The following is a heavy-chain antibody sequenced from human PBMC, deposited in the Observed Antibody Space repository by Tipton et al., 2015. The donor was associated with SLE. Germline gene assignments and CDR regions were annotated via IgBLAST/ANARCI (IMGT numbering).Heavy chain of an antibody. J-gene: IGHJ4*02. V-gene: IGHV3-21*06. D-gene: IGHD3/OR15-3a*01. CDR3: ARHGLVSYFDY. CDR2: ISTSDYSM. Sequence: SLRLSCAASGFTFRSYSMNWVRQAPGKGLEWVASISTSDYSMYYAASVKGRFTISRDNGKNSLYLQMNSLRAEDTAVYYCARHGLVSYFDYWGQGTLVTVSS. CDR1: GFTFRSYS.